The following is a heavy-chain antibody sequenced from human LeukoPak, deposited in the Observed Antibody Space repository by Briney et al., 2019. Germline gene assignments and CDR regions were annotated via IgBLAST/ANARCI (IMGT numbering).Heavy chain of an antibody. CDR1: GGSISSSSYY. J-gene: IGHJ4*02. Sequence: SETLSLTCTVSGGSISSSSYYWGWIRQPPGKGLEWIGSIYYSGSTYYNPSLKSRVTISVDTSKNQFSLKLSSVTAADTAVYYCAGGITLDYWGQGTLVTVSS. V-gene: IGHV4-39*07. D-gene: IGHD3-10*01. CDR3: AGGITLDY. CDR2: IYYSGST.